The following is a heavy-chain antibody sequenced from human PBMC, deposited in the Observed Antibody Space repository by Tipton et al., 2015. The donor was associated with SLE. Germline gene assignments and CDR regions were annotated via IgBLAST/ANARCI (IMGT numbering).Heavy chain of an antibody. CDR3: ATQAYLGAFDI. CDR2: IYPGDSDT. D-gene: IGHD2-21*01. J-gene: IGHJ3*02. V-gene: IGHV5-51*01. CDR1: GYSSTTYW. Sequence: QSGPEVKRPGDSLKISCKNAGYSSTTYWIGWVRQKPGKGLEWMGIIYPGDSDTRYSPSFQGQVTISADKSTRTAYLQWTSLKASDTAMYYCATQAYLGAFDIWGQGTMVTVSS.